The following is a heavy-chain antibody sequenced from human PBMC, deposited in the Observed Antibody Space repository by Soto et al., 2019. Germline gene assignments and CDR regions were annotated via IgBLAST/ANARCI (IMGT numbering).Heavy chain of an antibody. Sequence: EVQLVESGGGLVKPGGSLRLSCAASGFTFSSYSMNWVRQAPGKGLEWVSSISSSSSYIYYADSVKGRFTISRDNAKNSLYLQMNSLRAEDTAVYYCARDVEGFGELLSMDVWGQGTTVTVSS. CDR1: GFTFSSYS. CDR3: ARDVEGFGELLSMDV. J-gene: IGHJ6*02. CDR2: ISSSSSYI. V-gene: IGHV3-21*01. D-gene: IGHD3-10*01.